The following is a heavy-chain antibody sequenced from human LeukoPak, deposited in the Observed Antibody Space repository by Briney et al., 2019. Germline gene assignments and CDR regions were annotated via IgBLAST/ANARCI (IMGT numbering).Heavy chain of an antibody. V-gene: IGHV3-74*01. J-gene: IGHJ4*02. Sequence: TGGSLRLSRAASGFSFSTYWMHWVRQAPGGGLAWVSCINTDGSIRNNADFVRGRFTISRDNSKNTLYLQMNSLRAEDTAVYYCARERGYSSLRYWGQGTLVTVSS. CDR1: GFSFSTYW. CDR3: ARERGYSSLRY. D-gene: IGHD5-18*01. CDR2: INTDGSIR.